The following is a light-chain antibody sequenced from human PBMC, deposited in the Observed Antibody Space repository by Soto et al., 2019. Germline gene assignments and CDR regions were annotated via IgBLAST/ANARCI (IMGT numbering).Light chain of an antibody. CDR2: DTS. Sequence: EIVLTQSPATLSLSPGERATLSCRASQSVGTYLAWYQQRPGQAPRLLIYDTSNRATGIPARFSGSGSGTDFSLTTSSLEPEDFAVYYCQQRTNWPPLYTFGQGTKLEIK. CDR3: QQRTNWPPLYT. CDR1: QSVGTY. J-gene: IGKJ2*01. V-gene: IGKV3-11*01.